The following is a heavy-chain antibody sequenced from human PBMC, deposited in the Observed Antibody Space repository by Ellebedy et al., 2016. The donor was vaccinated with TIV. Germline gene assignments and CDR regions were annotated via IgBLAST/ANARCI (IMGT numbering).Heavy chain of an antibody. CDR1: GFTFSNYW. D-gene: IGHD6-13*01. CDR3: ARDSVDRSIWQPYYDSGLDV. Sequence: PGGSLRLSCAASGFTFSNYWMHWVRQAPGKGLVWVSRVKSDGSSTTYADAGKGRFIISRDNAKNTVYLQMHILIAEDTAVYYCARDSVDRSIWQPYYDSGLDVWGQGTTVTVSS. V-gene: IGHV3-74*01. CDR2: VKSDGSST. J-gene: IGHJ6*02.